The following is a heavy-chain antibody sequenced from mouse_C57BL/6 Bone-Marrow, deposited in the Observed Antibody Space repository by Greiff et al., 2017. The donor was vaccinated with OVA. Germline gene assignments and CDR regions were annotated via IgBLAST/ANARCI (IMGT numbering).Heavy chain of an antibody. J-gene: IGHJ1*03. V-gene: IGHV5-16*01. CDR1: GFTFSDYY. CDR3: ARDNVARYFDV. Sequence: EVKLMESEGGLVQPGSSMKLSCTASGFTFSDYYMAWVRQVPEKGLEWVANINYDGSSTYYLDSLKSRFIISRDNAKNILYLQMSSLKSEDTATYYCARDNVARYFDVWGTGTTVTVSS. D-gene: IGHD1-1*01. CDR2: INYDGSST.